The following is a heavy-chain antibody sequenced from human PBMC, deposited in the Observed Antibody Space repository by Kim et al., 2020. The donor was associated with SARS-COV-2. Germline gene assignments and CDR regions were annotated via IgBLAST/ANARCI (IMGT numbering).Heavy chain of an antibody. CDR2: ISGIGYNT. J-gene: IGHJ4*02. D-gene: IGHD3-3*01. V-gene: IGHV3-23*01. CDR1: GFTFSNYD. CDR3: AIVASKLRFLNFEY. Sequence: GGSLRLSCAASGFTFSNYDMTWVRQAPGKGLEWVSDISGIGYNTYYADSVKGRFTISRDNSKNTLYLQLNSLRPEDTAVYYCAIVASKLRFLNFEYWGQGTLVTV.